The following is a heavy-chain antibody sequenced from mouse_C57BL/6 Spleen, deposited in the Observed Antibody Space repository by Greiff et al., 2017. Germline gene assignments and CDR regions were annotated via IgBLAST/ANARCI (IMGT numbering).Heavy chain of an antibody. V-gene: IGHV1-52*01. J-gene: IGHJ2*01. CDR3: ARDYYGGGYFDY. Sequence: VQLQQPGAELVRPGSSVKLSCKASGYTFTSYWMHWVKQRPIQGLEWIGNIDPSDSETHYNQKFKDKATLTVDKSSSTAYMQLSSLTSEDSAVYYCARDYYGGGYFDYWGRGTTLTVSS. D-gene: IGHD1-1*01. CDR1: GYTFTSYW. CDR2: IDPSDSET.